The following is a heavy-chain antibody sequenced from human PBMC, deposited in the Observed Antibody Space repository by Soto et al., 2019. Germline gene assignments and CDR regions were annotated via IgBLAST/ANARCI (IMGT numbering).Heavy chain of an antibody. CDR3: ARGQDDYWNALPPYFGY. D-gene: IGHD1-1*01. CDR1: GGSISSGGYS. Sequence: PSETLSLTCAVSGGSISSGGYSWSWIRQPPGKGLEWIGYIYHSGSTYYNPSLKSRVTISVDRSKNQFSLKLSSVTAADTAVYYCARGQDDYWNALPPYFGYWGQGTLVTVSS. V-gene: IGHV4-30-2*01. J-gene: IGHJ4*02. CDR2: IYHSGST.